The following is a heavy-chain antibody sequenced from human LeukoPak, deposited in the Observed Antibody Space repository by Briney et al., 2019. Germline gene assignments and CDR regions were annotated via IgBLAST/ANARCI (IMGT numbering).Heavy chain of an antibody. J-gene: IGHJ4*02. CDR3: ARGHRYYYDSSGYYHY. CDR2: ISYSGNT. D-gene: IGHD3-22*01. CDR1: GGSISSYY. V-gene: IGHV4-59*01. Sequence: SETLSLTCTVSGGSISSYYWSWIRQPPGKGLEWIGYISYSGNTNYNPSLKSRVTISLDTSKKQFSLKLSSVTAADTAIYYCARGHRYYYDSSGYYHYWGQGTLVTVSS.